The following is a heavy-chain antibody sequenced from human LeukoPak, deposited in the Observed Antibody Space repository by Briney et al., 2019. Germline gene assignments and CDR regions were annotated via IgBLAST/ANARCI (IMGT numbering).Heavy chain of an antibody. J-gene: IGHJ4*02. Sequence: PSETLSLTCSVSGDSSTNSIYYWGWIRQPPGRGLEWIGTIDYSGNTYYNPSLKSRATISADMSKNQFCLKLSSVTAADTAVYYCAREYTLYRSGWFLDYRGQGTVVTVSS. CDR1: GDSSTNSIYY. D-gene: IGHD6-19*01. V-gene: IGHV4-39*07. CDR3: AREYTLYRSGWFLDY. CDR2: IDYSGNT.